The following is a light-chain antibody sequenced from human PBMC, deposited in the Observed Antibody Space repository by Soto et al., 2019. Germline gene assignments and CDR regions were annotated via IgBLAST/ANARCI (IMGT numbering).Light chain of an antibody. Sequence: DIQMTQSPSTLSGSVGDRVTITCRASQTISSYLNWYQQKPGKAPKLLIYDASSLESGVPSRFSGSGSGTEFTLTISSLQPDDFATHYCQQYNSYRTFGQGTKVDIK. J-gene: IGKJ1*01. CDR1: QTISSY. CDR3: QQYNSYRT. V-gene: IGKV1-5*01. CDR2: DAS.